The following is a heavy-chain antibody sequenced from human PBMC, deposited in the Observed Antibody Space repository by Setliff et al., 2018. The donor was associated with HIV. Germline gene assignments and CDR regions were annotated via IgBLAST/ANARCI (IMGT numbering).Heavy chain of an antibody. V-gene: IGHV4-61*02. Sequence: SETLSLTCTVSGGSIRSDSYYWTWIRQPAGGGLEWIGRIYSSGNTNYNPSLESRVTISVDTSKNQFSLKLSSVTAADTAVYYCAREEKLSAVAGTMYYYYAMDVWGQGTTVTVSS. CDR2: IYSSGNT. CDR1: GGSIRSDSYY. CDR3: AREEKLSAVAGTMYYYYAMDV. J-gene: IGHJ6*02. D-gene: IGHD6-19*01.